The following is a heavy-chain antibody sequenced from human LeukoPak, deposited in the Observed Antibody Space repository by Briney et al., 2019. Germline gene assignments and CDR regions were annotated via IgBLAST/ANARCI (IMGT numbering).Heavy chain of an antibody. Sequence: GGSLRLSCAASGFTFSSYAMTWVRQAPGKGLEWVSLIGASGESTYYADSVKGRFTISRDNSKNTLSLQMNSLRVEDTAMYFCAKDIQLSTWGLGTMVTVSS. CDR1: GFTFSSYA. J-gene: IGHJ3*01. CDR2: IGASGEST. CDR3: AKDIQLST. V-gene: IGHV3-23*01. D-gene: IGHD5-24*01.